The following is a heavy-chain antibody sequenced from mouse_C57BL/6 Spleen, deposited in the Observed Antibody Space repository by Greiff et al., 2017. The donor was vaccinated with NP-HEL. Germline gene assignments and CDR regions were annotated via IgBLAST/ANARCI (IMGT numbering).Heavy chain of an antibody. D-gene: IGHD1-1*01. CDR1: GFSLTSYG. Sequence: QVQLQQSGPGLVQPSQSLSITCTVSGFSLTSYGVHWVRQSPGKGLEWLGVIWSGGSTDNNAAFISRLSISKDNSKSQVFVKRNSLQADDTAIYYCARDPSGSSYVGYFDVWGTGTTVTVSS. V-gene: IGHV2-2*01. CDR3: ARDPSGSSYVGYFDV. CDR2: IWSGGST. J-gene: IGHJ1*03.